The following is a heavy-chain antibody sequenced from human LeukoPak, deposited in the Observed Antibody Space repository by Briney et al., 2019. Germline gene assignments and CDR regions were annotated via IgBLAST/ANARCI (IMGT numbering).Heavy chain of an antibody. J-gene: IGHJ4*02. D-gene: IGHD6-19*01. CDR1: GFTVSSNY. Sequence: PGGSLRLSCAASGFTVSSNYMSWVRQAPGKGLEWVSVIYSGGSTYYADSVKGRFTISRDNSKNTLYLQMSSLRVEDTAAYYCAKVRAPSGWFNSDYWGQGTLVTVSS. CDR3: AKVRAPSGWFNSDY. CDR2: IYSGGST. V-gene: IGHV3-53*01.